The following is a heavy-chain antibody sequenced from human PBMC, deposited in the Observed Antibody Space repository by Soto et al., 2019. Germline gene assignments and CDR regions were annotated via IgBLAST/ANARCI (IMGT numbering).Heavy chain of an antibody. Sequence: GGSLRLSCAASGFTFSSYGMHWVRQAPGKGLEWVAVIWYDGSNKYYANSVKGRFTISRDNSKNTLYLQMKGLRAEDTAVYYCARGGITMIVARGAFDIWGQGTMVTVSS. V-gene: IGHV3-33*01. D-gene: IGHD3-22*01. CDR2: IWYDGSNK. CDR3: ARGGITMIVARGAFDI. J-gene: IGHJ3*02. CDR1: GFTFSSYG.